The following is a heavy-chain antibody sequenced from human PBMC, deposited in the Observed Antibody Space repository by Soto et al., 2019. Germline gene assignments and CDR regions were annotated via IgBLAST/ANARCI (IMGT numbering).Heavy chain of an antibody. Sequence: EVHLVETGGGLIQPGGSLRLSCAASGLSVSSSDMSWVRQASGKGLEWVSDIYCGGSTHDEDSVKGRFTISRDNSKNTVHLQMNSLRVDDTAVYFCSTSSRNEYHFAMDAWGQGTTVIVSS. V-gene: IGHV3-53*02. CDR2: IYCGGST. J-gene: IGHJ6*02. D-gene: IGHD6-6*01. CDR3: STSSRNEYHFAMDA. CDR1: GLSVSSSD.